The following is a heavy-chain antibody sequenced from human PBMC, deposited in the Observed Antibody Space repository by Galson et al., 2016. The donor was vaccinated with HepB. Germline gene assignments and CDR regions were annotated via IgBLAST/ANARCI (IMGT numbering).Heavy chain of an antibody. Sequence: ETLSLTCAVSGGSISTDTWWHWVRQSPGKGLEWIGEIDYGGSTKYNPSLRSRVTIAVDTAKSQFSLRLRSVTAADTAIYCCARWGDRCHGDTCYFYYYYGLDVWSKGTTVTVS. CDR3: ARWGDRCHGDTCYFYYYYGLDV. V-gene: IGHV4-4*01. CDR1: GGSISTDTW. CDR2: IDYGGST. D-gene: IGHD4-17*01. J-gene: IGHJ6*04.